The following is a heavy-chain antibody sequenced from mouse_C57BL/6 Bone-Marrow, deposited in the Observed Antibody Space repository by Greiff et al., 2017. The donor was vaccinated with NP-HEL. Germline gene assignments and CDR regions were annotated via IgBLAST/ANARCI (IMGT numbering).Heavy chain of an antibody. V-gene: IGHV6-3*01. D-gene: IGHD1-1*01. CDR2: IRLKSDNYAT. J-gene: IGHJ4*01. Sequence: EVKVVESGGGLVQPGGSMKLSCVASGFTFSNYWMNWVRQSPEKGLEWVAQIRLKSDNYATHYAESVKGRFTISRDDSKSSVYLQMNNLRAEDTGIYYCTITTVVDYAMDYWGQGTSVTVSS. CDR3: TITTVVDYAMDY. CDR1: GFTFSNYW.